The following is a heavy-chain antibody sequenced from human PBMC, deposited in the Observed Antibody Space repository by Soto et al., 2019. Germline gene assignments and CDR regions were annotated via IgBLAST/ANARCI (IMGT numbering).Heavy chain of an antibody. D-gene: IGHD6-13*01. J-gene: IGHJ6*02. CDR1: GYTFTGYY. CDR3: AKGGARVAAGTRVYLYNAMEV. CDR2: INPNSGDT. V-gene: IGHV1-2*02. Sequence: ASVKISCKASGYTFTGYYVHWVRQAPGQGLEWMGWINPNSGDTYLAQRFQGRVTMNRDTSIGTAYMELRGLPSDDTAEYYCAKGGARVAAGTRVYLYNAMEVWGEGTKVTVSS.